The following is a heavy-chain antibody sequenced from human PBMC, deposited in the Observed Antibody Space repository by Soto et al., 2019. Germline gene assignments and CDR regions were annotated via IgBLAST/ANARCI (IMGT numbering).Heavy chain of an antibody. D-gene: IGHD6-19*01. Sequence: SETLSLTCAVYGGSFSGYYWSWIRQPPGKGLEWIGEINHSGSTNYNPSLKSRVTISVDTSKNQFSLKLSSVTAADTAVYYCARGLGSGWYGRWFDPWGQGTLVTVSS. CDR1: GGSFSGYY. CDR2: INHSGST. CDR3: ARGLGSGWYGRWFDP. J-gene: IGHJ5*02. V-gene: IGHV4-34*01.